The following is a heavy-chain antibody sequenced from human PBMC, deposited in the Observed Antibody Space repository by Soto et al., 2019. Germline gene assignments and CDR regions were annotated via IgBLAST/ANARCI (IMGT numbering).Heavy chain of an antibody. Sequence: GGSLRLSCAASGFIFTDYSMAWIRQAPGKGLEWISYITTGGETTLYAASVEGRFTISRDNAKKALFLQMNSLRADDTAVDFCARDPQRRDGYNFDSWGQGTLVTVSS. V-gene: IGHV3-11*01. CDR3: ARDPQRRDGYNFDS. CDR1: GFIFTDYS. CDR2: ITTGGETT. D-gene: IGHD5-12*01. J-gene: IGHJ4*02.